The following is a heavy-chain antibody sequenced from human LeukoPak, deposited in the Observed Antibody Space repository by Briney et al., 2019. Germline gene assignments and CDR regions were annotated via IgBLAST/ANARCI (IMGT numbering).Heavy chain of an antibody. V-gene: IGHV4-4*07. J-gene: IGHJ4*02. CDR1: DGSISGYY. Sequence: PSETLSLTCTVSDGSISGYYWSWIRQPAGKGLEWIGRIFSSGTTNYNPSLKSRVTMSVDTSKNHFSLKLSSVTAADTAVYYCAKYIFGSDYFEYWGQGTLVTISS. D-gene: IGHD5-18*01. CDR2: IFSSGTT. CDR3: AKYIFGSDYFEY.